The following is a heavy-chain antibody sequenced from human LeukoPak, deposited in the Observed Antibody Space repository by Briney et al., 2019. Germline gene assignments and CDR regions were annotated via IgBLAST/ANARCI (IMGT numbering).Heavy chain of an antibody. J-gene: IGHJ4*02. CDR2: ISGCGGST. CDR1: GFTFSSYA. V-gene: IGHV3-23*01. CDR3: AKGGYYYDSSGYLDY. D-gene: IGHD3-22*01. Sequence: GGSLRLSCAASGFTFSSYAMSWVRQAPGKGLEWVSAISGCGGSTYYADSVKGRFTISRDNSKNTLYLQMNSLRAEDTAVYYCAKGGYYYDSSGYLDYWGQGTLVTVSS.